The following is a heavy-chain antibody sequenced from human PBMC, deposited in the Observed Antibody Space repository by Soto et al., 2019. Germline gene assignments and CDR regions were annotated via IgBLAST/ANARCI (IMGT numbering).Heavy chain of an antibody. J-gene: IGHJ5*02. CDR1: GGTFSSYT. CDR2: IIPILGIA. V-gene: IGHV1-69*02. CDR3: ATYYYDSSGYQGFDP. D-gene: IGHD3-22*01. Sequence: SVKVSCKASGGTFSSYTISWVRQAPGQGLEWMGRIIPILGIANYAQKFQGRVTITADKSTSTAYMELSSLRSEDTAVYYCATYYYDSSGYQGFDPWGQGTLVTVSS.